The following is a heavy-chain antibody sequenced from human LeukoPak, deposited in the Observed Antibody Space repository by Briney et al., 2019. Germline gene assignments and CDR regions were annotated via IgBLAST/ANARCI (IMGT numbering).Heavy chain of an antibody. CDR2: FGTRSTSI. J-gene: IGHJ4*02. CDR1: GFAFSGYS. CDR3: AREVSEGFDF. V-gene: IGHV3-21*01. D-gene: IGHD3-22*01. Sequence: GGSLRLSCTASGFAFSGYSMNWIRQAPGKGLEWVSSFGTRSTSIYHAGSVKGRFAISRDNAKNSLYLQMNSLRAEDTAVYYCAREVSEGFDFWGQGTLVTVSS.